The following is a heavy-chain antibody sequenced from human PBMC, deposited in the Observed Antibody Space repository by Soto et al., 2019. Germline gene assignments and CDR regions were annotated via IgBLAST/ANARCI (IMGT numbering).Heavy chain of an antibody. CDR3: AKHSGVTLFDY. CDR1: GGSISSYY. CDR2: IYYTGNT. V-gene: IGHV4-59*08. Sequence: SETLSLTCTVSGGSISSYYWSWIRQPPGKGLEWIGYIYYTGNTDYSPSLRSRVSISVDTSKNQFSLKLSSVTAADTAFYYCAKHSGVTLFDYWGQGPLVTVSS. D-gene: IGHD2-21*02. J-gene: IGHJ4*02.